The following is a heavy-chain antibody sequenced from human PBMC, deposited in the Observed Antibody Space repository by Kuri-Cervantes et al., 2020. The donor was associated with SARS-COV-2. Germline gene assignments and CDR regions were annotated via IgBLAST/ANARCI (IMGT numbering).Heavy chain of an antibody. D-gene: IGHD6-13*01. J-gene: IGHJ5*02. CDR1: GFTFSSYA. V-gene: IGHV3-23*01. Sequence: GGSLRLSCAASGFTFSSYAMSWVRQAPGKGLEWVSAISGSGGSTYYADSVKGRFTISRDNSKNTLYLQMHSLRAEDTAVYYCAGASSSWYRGSWFDPWGQGTLVTVSS. CDR2: ISGSGGST. CDR3: AGASSSWYRGSWFDP.